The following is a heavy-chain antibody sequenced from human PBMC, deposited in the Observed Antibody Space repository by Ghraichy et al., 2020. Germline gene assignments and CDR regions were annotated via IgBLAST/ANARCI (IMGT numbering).Heavy chain of an antibody. CDR3: ARGSKVVRFFYYDGMDV. Sequence: GESLNISCVGSGFTFSGYSMNWVRQSPGKGLEWVGYITSSSRSIFYADSVKGRFTISRDNAQNSLSLQMNSLRDEDTAVYYCARGSKVVRFFYYDGMDVWGQGPAVTVSS. V-gene: IGHV3-48*02. CDR2: ITSSSRSI. CDR1: GFTFSGYS. J-gene: IGHJ6*02. D-gene: IGHD4-23*01.